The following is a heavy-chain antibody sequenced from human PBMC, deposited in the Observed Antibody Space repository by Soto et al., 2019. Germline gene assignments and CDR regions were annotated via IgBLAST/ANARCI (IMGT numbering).Heavy chain of an antibody. CDR3: AKGDSTTHGDSFDI. CDR1: GGSISFYN. CDR2: IYHSGRT. Sequence: QVQLQESGPGLVKPSETLSLTCSVSGGSISFYNWNWIRQSPGKGLEWIGYIYHSGRTHYNTSLKSRVTISVDTSKNQYSLQLSSVTAADTAVYYCAKGDSTTHGDSFDIWGQGTMVTVSP. J-gene: IGHJ3*02. D-gene: IGHD6-13*01. V-gene: IGHV4-59*01.